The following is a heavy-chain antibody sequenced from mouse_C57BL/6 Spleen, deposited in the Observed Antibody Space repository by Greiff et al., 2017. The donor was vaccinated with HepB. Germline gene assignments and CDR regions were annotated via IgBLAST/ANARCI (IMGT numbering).Heavy chain of an antibody. CDR2: INYDGSST. V-gene: IGHV5-16*01. J-gene: IGHJ2*01. Sequence: EVKVVESEGGLVQPGSSMKLSCTASGFTFSDYYMAWVRQVPEKGLEWVANINYDGSSTYYLDSLKSRFIISRDNAKNILYLQMSSLKSEDTATYYCARVPITTVLDYWGQGTTLTVSS. CDR3: ARVPITTVLDY. D-gene: IGHD1-1*01. CDR1: GFTFSDYY.